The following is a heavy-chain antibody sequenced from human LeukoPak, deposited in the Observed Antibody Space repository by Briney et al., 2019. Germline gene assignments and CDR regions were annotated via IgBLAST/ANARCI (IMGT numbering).Heavy chain of an antibody. CDR1: GGSISSGGYY. CDR3: ARDRWFDP. V-gene: IGHV4-31*03. Sequence: SETLSLTCTVSGGSISSGGYYWSWIRQNPGKGLEWIGYIHYSGSTYYNPSLKSRVTISVDPSDNQFSLKLSSVTAADTAVYYCARDRWFDPWGQGTLVTVSS. CDR2: IHYSGST. J-gene: IGHJ5*02.